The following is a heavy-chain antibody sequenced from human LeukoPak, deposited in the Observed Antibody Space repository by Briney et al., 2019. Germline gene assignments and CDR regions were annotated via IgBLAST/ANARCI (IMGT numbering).Heavy chain of an antibody. V-gene: IGHV5-51*01. CDR3: ARGNHCGSTSCALDY. D-gene: IGHD2-2*01. CDR2: IYPGDSDT. J-gene: IGHJ4*02. CDR1: GSSFASYW. Sequence: SGESLKISCEGSGSSFASYWIGWVRQMPGKGLEWMGIIYPGDSDTRYSPSFQGQVTISADKSIATAYLQWSSLKASDTAMYYCARGNHCGSTSCALDYWGQGTLVTVSS.